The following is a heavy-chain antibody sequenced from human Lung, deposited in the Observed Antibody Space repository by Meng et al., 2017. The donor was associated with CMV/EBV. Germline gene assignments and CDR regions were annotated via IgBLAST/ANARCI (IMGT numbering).Heavy chain of an antibody. Sequence: SETXSLTCTVSGGSISSYYWSWIRQPPGKGLEWIGYIYYSGSTNYNPSLKSRVTISVDTSKNQFSLKLSSVTAADTAVYYCARLYSSSWFLPSGMDVWGQGXTVTVSS. CDR1: GGSISSYY. D-gene: IGHD6-13*01. CDR3: ARLYSSSWFLPSGMDV. J-gene: IGHJ6*02. CDR2: IYYSGST. V-gene: IGHV4-59*01.